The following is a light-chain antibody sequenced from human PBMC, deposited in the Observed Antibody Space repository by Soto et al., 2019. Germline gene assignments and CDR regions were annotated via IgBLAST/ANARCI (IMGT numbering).Light chain of an antibody. CDR2: RTS. CDR1: QSLSSIY. Sequence: EIVLTQSPGTLSLSPGQGATLSCMASQSLSSIYLAWYQQTPGQANRLIIYRTSSRATGIPDRFSGSESETDFTLTISRLEPDDSAVYYCQQYGSSPRTFGPGTKV. J-gene: IGKJ1*01. CDR3: QQYGSSPRT. V-gene: IGKV3-20*01.